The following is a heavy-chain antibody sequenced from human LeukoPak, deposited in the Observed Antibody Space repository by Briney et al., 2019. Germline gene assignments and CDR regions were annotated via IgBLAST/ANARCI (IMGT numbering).Heavy chain of an antibody. CDR3: AKDHELLNFDH. V-gene: IGHV3-30*18. CDR2: ISYDGSNK. CDR1: GFTFSSYG. Sequence: PGGSLRLSCAASGFTFSSYGMHWVRQAPGKGLEWVAVISYDGSNKYYADSVKGRFTISRDNSKNTLYLQMNSLRAEDTAVYYCAKDHELLNFDHWCQGTLVTVSS. J-gene: IGHJ4*02. D-gene: IGHD2-21*01.